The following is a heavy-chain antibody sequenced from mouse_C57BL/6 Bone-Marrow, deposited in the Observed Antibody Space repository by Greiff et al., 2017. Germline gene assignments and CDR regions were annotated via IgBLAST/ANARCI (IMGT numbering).Heavy chain of an antibody. V-gene: IGHV14-2*01. Sequence: EVLLMESGAELVKPGASVKLSCTASGFNIKDYYMHWVKQRTEQGLEWIGRIDPEDGETYYAPKFQGQATLTADTSSNTAYLQLSSLTTEDTAVYDCDRGAYYGLDYGGQGTTLTVSS. D-gene: IGHD1-1*01. CDR2: IDPEDGET. J-gene: IGHJ2*01. CDR1: GFNIKDYY. CDR3: DRGAYYGLDY.